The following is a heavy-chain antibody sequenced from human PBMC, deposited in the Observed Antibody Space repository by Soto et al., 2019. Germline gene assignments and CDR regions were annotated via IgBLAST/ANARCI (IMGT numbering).Heavy chain of an antibody. V-gene: IGHV3-48*02. CDR2: ISSSGGAI. D-gene: IGHD6-13*01. CDR3: ARDHGGSTWFVGVYYFFGMDV. CDR1: GFIFSDYT. J-gene: IGHJ6*02. Sequence: EVQLVESGGDLVQPGGSLRLSCAASGFIFSDYTMTWVRQAPGRGLEFVSHISSSGGAIFYAESVKGRFTVSRDNAKNSLYLQMTSLRDEDTAVYFCARDHGGSTWFVGVYYFFGMDVWGQGTAVTVSS.